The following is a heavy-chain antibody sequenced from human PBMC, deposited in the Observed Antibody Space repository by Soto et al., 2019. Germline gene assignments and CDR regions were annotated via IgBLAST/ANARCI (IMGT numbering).Heavy chain of an antibody. CDR3: ARDTPSGDYYYGTDV. V-gene: IGHV4-30-4*01. D-gene: IGHD1-26*01. CDR1: GGSISSGDYY. CDR2: IYYSGSA. Sequence: PSETLSLTCTVSGGSISSGDYYWSWIRQPPGKGLEWIGYIYYSGSAYYNPSLKSRVTISVDTSKNQFSLRLSSVTAADTAVYYCARDTPSGDYYYGTDVWGQGTTVTVSS. J-gene: IGHJ6*02.